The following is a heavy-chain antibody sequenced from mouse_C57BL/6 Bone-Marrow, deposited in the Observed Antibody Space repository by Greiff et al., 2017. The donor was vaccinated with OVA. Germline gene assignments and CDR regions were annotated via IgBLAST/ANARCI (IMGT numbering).Heavy chain of an antibody. J-gene: IGHJ1*03. V-gene: IGHV1-19*01. CDR3: AREGLRLTYWYFDV. CDR1: GYTFTDYY. D-gene: IGHD2-4*01. Sequence: EVKLVESGPVLVKPGASVKMSCKASGYTFTDYYMNWVKQSHGKSLEWIGVINPYNGGTSYNQKFKGKATLTVDKSSSTAYMELNSLTSEDSAVYYCAREGLRLTYWYFDVWGTGTTVTVSS. CDR2: INPYNGGT.